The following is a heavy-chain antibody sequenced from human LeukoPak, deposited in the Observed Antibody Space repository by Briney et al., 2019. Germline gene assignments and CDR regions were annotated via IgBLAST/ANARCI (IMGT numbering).Heavy chain of an antibody. Sequence: SETLSLTCSVSGGSINSYYWSWIRQPPGKGLEWIGYIFHSGNTNYNPSLKSRVTISLDTPKNQFSLKLSSVTAADTAVYYCARSEDDYGDYCAVDYWGQGTLVTVSS. CDR1: GGSINSYY. CDR2: IFHSGNT. V-gene: IGHV4-59*12. J-gene: IGHJ4*02. CDR3: ARSEDDYGDYCAVDY. D-gene: IGHD4-17*01.